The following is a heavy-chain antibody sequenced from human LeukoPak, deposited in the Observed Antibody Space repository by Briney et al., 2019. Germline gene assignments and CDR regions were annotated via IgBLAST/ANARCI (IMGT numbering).Heavy chain of an antibody. D-gene: IGHD3-9*01. CDR1: GFTFSSYS. CDR2: ISTSSSYI. J-gene: IGHJ4*02. Sequence: GGSLRLSCAASGFTFSSYSLNWVRQAPGKGLEWVSFISTSSSYIYYADSVKGRFTISRDNARSSLYLQMNSLRAEDTAVYYCARQDWLGDRYYFDSWGQGTLVTVSS. CDR3: ARQDWLGDRYYFDS. V-gene: IGHV3-21*01.